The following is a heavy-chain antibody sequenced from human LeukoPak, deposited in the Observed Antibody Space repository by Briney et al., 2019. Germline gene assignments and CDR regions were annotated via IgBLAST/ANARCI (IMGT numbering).Heavy chain of an antibody. CDR3: ARDSYSGAFDI. V-gene: IGHV3-7*01. D-gene: IGHD2-21*01. CDR2: IKQDGSEK. J-gene: IGHJ3*02. Sequence: GGSLRLSCAASGFTFSSYWMSWVRPAPGKGLEWVASIKQDGSEKYYVDSVKGRFTISRDNAKNSLYLQMNSLRAEDTAVYYCARDSYSGAFDIWGQGTMVTVSS. CDR1: GFTFSSYW.